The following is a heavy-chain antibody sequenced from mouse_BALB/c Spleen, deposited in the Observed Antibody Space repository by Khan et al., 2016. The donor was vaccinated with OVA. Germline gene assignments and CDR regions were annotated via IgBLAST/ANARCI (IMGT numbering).Heavy chain of an antibody. V-gene: IGHV5-17*02. Sequence: EVELVESGGGLVQPGGSRKLSCAASGFSFSSFGMHWVRQAPEKGLEWVAYINSGSSTIYYADPVKGRFTISRDNPNNTLYLHMTRLSAEDTAMYYCDSGNWAYWGQGTTLTVSS. CDR2: INSGSSTI. J-gene: IGHJ2*01. CDR1: GFSFSSFG. D-gene: IGHD4-1*01. CDR3: DSGNWAY.